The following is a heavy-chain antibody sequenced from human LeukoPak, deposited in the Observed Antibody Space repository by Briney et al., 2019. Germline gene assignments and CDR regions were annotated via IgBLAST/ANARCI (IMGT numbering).Heavy chain of an antibody. CDR1: GCSFTSYW. J-gene: IGHJ4*02. V-gene: IGHV5-51*01. Sequence: GESLKISCKGSGCSFTSYWIGWVRQMPGKGLEWMGIIYPGDSDTRYSPSFQGQVTISADKSISTAYLQWSSLKASDTAMYYCARAWYDSSGYYYGIDYWGQGTLVTVSS. D-gene: IGHD3-22*01. CDR2: IYPGDSDT. CDR3: ARAWYDSSGYYYGIDY.